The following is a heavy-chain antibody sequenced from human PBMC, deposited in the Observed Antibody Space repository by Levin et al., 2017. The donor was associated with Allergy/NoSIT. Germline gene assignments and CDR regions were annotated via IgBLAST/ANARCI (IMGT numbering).Heavy chain of an antibody. D-gene: IGHD3-22*01. CDR1: GFTFSDYY. J-gene: IGHJ4*02. Sequence: GGSLRLSCAASGFTFSDYYMSWIRQAPGKGLEWVSYITSNSDYTNYADSVKGRFTISRDNAKNSLYLQMNSLRAEDTAVYYCARAHPDRYDYDTSGPDGRGQGTLVTVSS. CDR3: ARAHPDRYDYDTSGPDG. V-gene: IGHV3-11*05. CDR2: ITSNSDYT.